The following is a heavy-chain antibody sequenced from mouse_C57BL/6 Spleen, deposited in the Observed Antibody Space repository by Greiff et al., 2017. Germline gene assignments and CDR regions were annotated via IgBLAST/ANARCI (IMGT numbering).Heavy chain of an antibody. CDR2: IYPGSGST. D-gene: IGHD2-5*01. Sequence: QVQLQQPGAELVKPGASVKMSCKASGYTFTSYWITWVKQRPGQGLEWMGDIYPGSGSTNYNEKFKSKATLTVDTSSSTAFMQLNSLTSEDSAVYYCAREGFYSKGDLHWYFDFWGTGTTVTVSS. CDR3: AREGFYSKGDLHWYFDF. CDR1: GYTFTSYW. V-gene: IGHV1-55*01. J-gene: IGHJ1*03.